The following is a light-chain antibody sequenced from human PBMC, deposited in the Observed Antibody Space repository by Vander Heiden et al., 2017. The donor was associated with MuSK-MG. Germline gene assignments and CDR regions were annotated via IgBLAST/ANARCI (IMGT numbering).Light chain of an antibody. Sequence: DIQMTQSPSSLSASVGDRVTITCRASQGISNYLAWYQQKPGKVPKLLIYAASTLQSGVPSRFSGSGSGTDFTLTISSLQPEDVATYYCQKYNSAPPQLTFAGETKVEIK. CDR3: QKYNSAPPQLT. J-gene: IGKJ4*01. CDR1: QGISNY. CDR2: AAS. V-gene: IGKV1-27*01.